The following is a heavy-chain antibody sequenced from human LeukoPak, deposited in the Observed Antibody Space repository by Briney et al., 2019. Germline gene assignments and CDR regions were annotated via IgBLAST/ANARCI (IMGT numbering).Heavy chain of an antibody. CDR2: ISAYNGNT. J-gene: IGHJ5*02. CDR1: GYTFTSYG. Sequence: ASVKVSCKASGYTFTSYGISWVRQAPGQGLEWMGWISAYNGNTNYAQKLQGRVTMTTDTSTSTAYMELRSLRSDDTAVYYCARVGFVCSGYDLRENWFDPWGQGTLVTVSS. D-gene: IGHD5-12*01. V-gene: IGHV1-18*01. CDR3: ARVGFVCSGYDLRENWFDP.